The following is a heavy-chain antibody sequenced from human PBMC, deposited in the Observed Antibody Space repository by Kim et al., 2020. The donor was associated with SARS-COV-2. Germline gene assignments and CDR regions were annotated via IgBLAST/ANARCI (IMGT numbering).Heavy chain of an antibody. V-gene: IGHV4-59*01. Sequence: SETLSLTCTVSGDSISYYYCSWIRQFPGKGLEWIGFIYCSGTTTYNPSLKSRVTISVDTSKNQFSLKLTSLTAADPAIYYFSRSFAGGSCRLLLYF. CDR1: GDSISYYY. CDR3: SRSFAGGSCRLLLYF. J-gene: IGHJ2*01. D-gene: IGHD6-13*01. CDR2: IYCSGTT.